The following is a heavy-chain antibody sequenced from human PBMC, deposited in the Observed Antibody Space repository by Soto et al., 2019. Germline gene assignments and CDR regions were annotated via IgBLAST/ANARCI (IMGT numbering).Heavy chain of an antibody. CDR1: GGSISSNYYC. CDR2: IYNGGTI. D-gene: IGHD7-27*01. CDR3: AQGPSGDKVDY. V-gene: IGHV4-30-4*01. J-gene: IGHJ4*02. Sequence: QVQLQESGPGLVKPSQTLSLTCTVSGGSISSNYYCWSWIRQSPDRGLEWIGHIYNGGTIYNNPSLARLTTKSVDTYKTQYPLDMNSVTAADTAGYYCAQGPSGDKVDYWGQGILVTVSS.